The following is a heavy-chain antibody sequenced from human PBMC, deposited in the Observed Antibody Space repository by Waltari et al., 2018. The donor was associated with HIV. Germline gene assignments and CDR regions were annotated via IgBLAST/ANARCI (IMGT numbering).Heavy chain of an antibody. D-gene: IGHD3-10*01. CDR1: GFIFSNFG. J-gene: IGHJ4*02. V-gene: IGHV3-30*02. Sequence: VRLVESGGGVIQPGGSLRLSCAASGFIFSNFGLHWVRQAPGQGVGGLAFRPYDCADQLYLESVKARFTISRDNSRNTLILQMSGLRTDDTAIYFCAKDFKPRGIDPSFLDNWGQGTLVTVSS. CDR3: AKDFKPRGIDPSFLDN. CDR2: RPYDCADQ.